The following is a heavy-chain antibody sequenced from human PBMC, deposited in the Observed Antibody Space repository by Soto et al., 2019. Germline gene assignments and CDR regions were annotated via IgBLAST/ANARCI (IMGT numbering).Heavy chain of an antibody. CDR2: ISSSSSYT. J-gene: IGHJ5*02. V-gene: IGHV3-11*05. Sequence: QVQLVESGGGLVKPGGSLRLSCAASGFTFSDYYMSWIRQAPGKGLEWVSYISSSSSYTNYADSVKGRFTISRDNAKNSLYLQMNSLRAEDPAVYYCARDQRVGATGWFDPWGQGTLVTVSS. D-gene: IGHD1-26*01. CDR1: GFTFSDYY. CDR3: ARDQRVGATGWFDP.